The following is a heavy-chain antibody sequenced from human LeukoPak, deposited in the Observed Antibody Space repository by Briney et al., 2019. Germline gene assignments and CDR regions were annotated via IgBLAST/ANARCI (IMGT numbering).Heavy chain of an antibody. CDR2: ISGSGGST. D-gene: IGHD2-8*02. J-gene: IGHJ4*02. V-gene: IGHV3-23*01. CDR3: AKVGRASIVLVVYAQNTLPHFDY. CDR1: GFTFSSYA. Sequence: GGSLRLSCAASGFTFSSYAMSWVRQAPGKGLEWVSAISGSGGSTYYADSVKGRFTISRDNSKNTLYLQMNSLRAEDTAVYYCAKVGRASIVLVVYAQNTLPHFDYWGQGTLVTVSS.